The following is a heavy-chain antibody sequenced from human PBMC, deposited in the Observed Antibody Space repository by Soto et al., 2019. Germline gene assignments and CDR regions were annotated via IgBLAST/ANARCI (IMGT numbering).Heavy chain of an antibody. Sequence: QVQLVQSGAEVKKPGSSVKVSCKASGGTFSSYAISWVRQAPGQGLEWMGGIIPIFGTANYAQKFQGRVTINADESTSTDYMELSSLRSEDTAVDYCARPTRYYYDSSGQSAWFDPWGQGTLVTVSS. CDR1: GGTFSSYA. CDR2: IIPIFGTA. V-gene: IGHV1-69*12. D-gene: IGHD3-22*01. J-gene: IGHJ5*02. CDR3: ARPTRYYYDSSGQSAWFDP.